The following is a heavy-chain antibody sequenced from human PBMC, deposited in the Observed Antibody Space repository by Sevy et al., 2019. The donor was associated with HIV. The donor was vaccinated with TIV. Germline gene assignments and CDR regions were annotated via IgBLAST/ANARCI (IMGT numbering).Heavy chain of an antibody. V-gene: IGHV1-69*06. CDR2: IIPIFGTA. D-gene: IGHD3-10*01. CDR1: GGTFSSYA. CDR3: ARDYYGSGSTAYGCDY. Sequence: ASVKVSCKASGGTFSSYAISWVRQAPGQGLEWMGGIIPIFGTANYAQKFQGRVTITADKSTSTAYMELSSLRTEDTDVYYCARDYYGSGSTAYGCDYWGQGTLVTVSS. J-gene: IGHJ4*02.